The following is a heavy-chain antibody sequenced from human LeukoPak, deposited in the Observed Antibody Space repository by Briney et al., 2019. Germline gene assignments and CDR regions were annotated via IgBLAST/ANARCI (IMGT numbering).Heavy chain of an antibody. J-gene: IGHJ4*02. D-gene: IGHD3-10*01. Sequence: SETLSLTCTVSGGSISSYYWTWIRQPPGKGLEWIGYIYYSGSTNYNPSLKSRVTISVDTSKNQFSLKLSSVTAADTAVYYCARVITMVRGVIRRGGGWYFDYWGQGTLVTVSS. CDR3: ARVITMVRGVIRRGGGWYFDY. V-gene: IGHV4-59*01. CDR2: IYYSGST. CDR1: GGSISSYY.